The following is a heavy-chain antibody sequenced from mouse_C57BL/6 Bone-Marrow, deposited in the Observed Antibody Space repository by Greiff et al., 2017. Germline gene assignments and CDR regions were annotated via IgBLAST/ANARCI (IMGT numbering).Heavy chain of an antibody. V-gene: IGHV5-17*01. CDR3: ARKYYGSSRDY. D-gene: IGHD1-1*01. CDR2: ISSGSSTI. Sequence: EVKLVESGGGLVKPGGSLKLSCAASGFTFSDYGMHWVRQAPEKGLEWVAYISSGSSTIYYADPVKGRFTISRDNDKNTLFLQMTSLRSEDTAMYYCARKYYGSSRDYWGQGTTLTVSS. J-gene: IGHJ2*01. CDR1: GFTFSDYG.